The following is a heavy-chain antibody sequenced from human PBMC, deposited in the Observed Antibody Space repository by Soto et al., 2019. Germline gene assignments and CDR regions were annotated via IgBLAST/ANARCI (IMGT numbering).Heavy chain of an antibody. V-gene: IGHV4-59*01. CDR1: GGSISSYY. Sequence: QVQLQESGPGLVKPSETLSLTCTVSGGSISSYYWSWIRQPPGKGLEWIGYIYYSGSTNYNPSLKSRVTISVDTSKNQFSLKLSSVTAADTAVYYCARVRGIRSHIVVVVPSFLYMDVWGKGTTVTVSS. CDR3: ARVRGIRSHIVVVVPSFLYMDV. J-gene: IGHJ6*03. D-gene: IGHD2-15*01. CDR2: IYYSGST.